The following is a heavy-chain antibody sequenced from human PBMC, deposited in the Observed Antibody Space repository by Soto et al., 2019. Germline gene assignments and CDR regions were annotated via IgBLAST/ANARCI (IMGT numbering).Heavy chain of an antibody. CDR3: ERERDYSYGLAP. J-gene: IGHJ5*02. Sequence: PSETLSLTCTVSGDSISSNNNYWSWIRQPPGEGLEWIGFISYSGTTSYSPSLKSRVAISLDTSKNQFSLSLSSVTAADTAVYYCERERDYSYGLAPWGQGTLVTVSS. V-gene: IGHV4-30-4*01. CDR1: GDSISSNNNY. CDR2: ISYSGTT. D-gene: IGHD4-4*01.